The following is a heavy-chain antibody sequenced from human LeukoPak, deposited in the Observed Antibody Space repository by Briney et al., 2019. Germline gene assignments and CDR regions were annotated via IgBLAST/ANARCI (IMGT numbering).Heavy chain of an antibody. CDR1: GYTFTGYY. V-gene: IGHV1-2*02. J-gene: IGHJ4*02. CDR2: INPNSGGT. Sequence: ASVKVSCKASGYTFTGYYLHWVRQAHGQGLEWVRWINPNSGGTNYAQKFQGRVTMTRDTSISTVYMELSRLRSDDTAVYYCSREDYWGQGTLVTVSS. CDR3: SREDY.